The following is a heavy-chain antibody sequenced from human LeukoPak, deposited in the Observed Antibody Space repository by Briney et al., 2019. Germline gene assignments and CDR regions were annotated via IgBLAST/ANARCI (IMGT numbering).Heavy chain of an antibody. CDR1: GFTFSNYW. CDR2: IKQDGSEK. CDR3: ARDRWELLSNSYHYCGLDV. Sequence: GGPLRLSCAASGFTFSNYWMSWVRQAPGKGLEWVANIKQDGSEKCYVDSVKGRFTISRDNAKNSLYLQMNSLRAEDTAVYYCARDRWELLSNSYHYCGLDVWGQGTTVTVSS. J-gene: IGHJ6*02. V-gene: IGHV3-7*01. D-gene: IGHD2-15*01.